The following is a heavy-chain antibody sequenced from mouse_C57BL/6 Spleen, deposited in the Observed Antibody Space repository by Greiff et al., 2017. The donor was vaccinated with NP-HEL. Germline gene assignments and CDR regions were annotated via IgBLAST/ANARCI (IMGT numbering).Heavy chain of an antibody. CDR2: IYPSDSET. CDR3: ARTLGDVYAMDY. CDR1: GYTFTSYW. Sequence: VQLQQPGAELVRPGSSVKLSCKASGYTFTSYWMDWVKQRPGQGLEWIGNIYPSDSETHYNQKFKDKATLTVDKSSSTAYMQLSSLTSEDSAVYYCARTLGDVYAMDYWGQGTSVTVSS. D-gene: IGHD3-3*01. V-gene: IGHV1-61*01. J-gene: IGHJ4*01.